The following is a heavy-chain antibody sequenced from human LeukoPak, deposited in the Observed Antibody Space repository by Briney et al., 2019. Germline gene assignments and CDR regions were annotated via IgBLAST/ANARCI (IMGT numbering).Heavy chain of an antibody. CDR3: ARDLYSNPTGVDF. Sequence: PSETLSLTCTVSGYSISSGYFWAWIRQPPGKGLEWIGSIYHSGIIYYNPSLKSRVTTSLDTSKNQFSLILTSVTAADTAVYYCARDLYSNPTGVDFWGQGTLVTVSS. V-gene: IGHV4-38-2*02. J-gene: IGHJ4*02. CDR2: IYHSGII. CDR1: GYSISSGYF. D-gene: IGHD4-11*01.